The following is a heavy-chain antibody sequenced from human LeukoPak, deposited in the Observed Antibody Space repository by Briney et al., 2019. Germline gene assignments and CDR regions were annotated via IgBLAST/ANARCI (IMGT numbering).Heavy chain of an antibody. D-gene: IGHD2-2*02. Sequence: GSLRLSCAASGFTFSSYAMSWVRQAPGKGLEWVSVISGSGGSTYYADSVKGRFTISRDNSKNTLYLQMNSLRAEDTAVYYCAMLYTGDFDYWGQGTLVTVSS. CDR1: GFTFSSYA. CDR2: ISGSGGST. J-gene: IGHJ4*02. V-gene: IGHV3-23*01. CDR3: AMLYTGDFDY.